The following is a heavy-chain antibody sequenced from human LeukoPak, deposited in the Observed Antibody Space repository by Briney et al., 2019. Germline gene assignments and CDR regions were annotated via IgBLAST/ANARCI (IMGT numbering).Heavy chain of an antibody. D-gene: IGHD3-3*01. Sequence: ASVKVSCKASGYTFTSHYMHWVRQAPGQGLEWMGIINPSGGSTSYAQKFQGRVTMTRDMSTSTVYMELSSLRSEDTAVYYCARAHTITNAFDIWGQGTMVTVSS. CDR1: GYTFTSHY. CDR2: INPSGGST. J-gene: IGHJ3*02. CDR3: ARAHTITNAFDI. V-gene: IGHV1-46*01.